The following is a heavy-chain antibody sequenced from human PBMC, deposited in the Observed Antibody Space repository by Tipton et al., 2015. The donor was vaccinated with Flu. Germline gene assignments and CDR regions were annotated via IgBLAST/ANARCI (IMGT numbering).Heavy chain of an antibody. D-gene: IGHD2/OR15-2a*01. J-gene: IGHJ4*02. V-gene: IGHV3-7*01. CDR1: GFTFSTYW. CDR2: IKQDGSDK. CDR3: AIFKNPGH. Sequence: SPRLSCAASGFTFSTYWMNWVRQAPGKGLEWVANIKQDGSDKYYVDSVKGRFTISRDNARNSVFLQMNSLRVEDTALYYCAIFKNPGHWGQGTLVTVSS.